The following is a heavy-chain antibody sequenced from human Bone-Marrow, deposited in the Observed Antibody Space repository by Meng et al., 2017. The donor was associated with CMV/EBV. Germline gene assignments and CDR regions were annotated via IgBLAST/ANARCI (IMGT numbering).Heavy chain of an antibody. V-gene: IGHV3-48*03. CDR2: ISSSGSTI. J-gene: IGHJ6*02. CDR3: ARDSIDSTSYDYSYGMDV. D-gene: IGHD6-6*01. CDR1: GFTFSSYE. Sequence: GGSLRLSCAASGFTFSSYEMNWVRQAPGKGLEWVSYISSSGSTIYYADSVKGRFTISRDNAKNSLYLQMNSLRAEDTAVYYCARDSIDSTSYDYSYGMDVWGQGTTVTVSS.